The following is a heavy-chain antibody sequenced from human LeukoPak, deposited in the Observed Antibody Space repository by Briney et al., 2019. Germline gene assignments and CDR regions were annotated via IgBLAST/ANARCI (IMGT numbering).Heavy chain of an antibody. CDR3: AKDLGYSYGPYYYYYMDV. CDR1: GFTFSSYA. D-gene: IGHD5-18*01. J-gene: IGHJ6*03. Sequence: GGSLRLSCAASGFTFSSYAMSWVRQAPGKALEWVSAISGSGGSTYYADSVKGRFTISRDNSKNTLYLQMNSLRAEDTAVYYCAKDLGYSYGPYYYYYMDVWGKGTTVTVSS. CDR2: ISGSGGST. V-gene: IGHV3-23*01.